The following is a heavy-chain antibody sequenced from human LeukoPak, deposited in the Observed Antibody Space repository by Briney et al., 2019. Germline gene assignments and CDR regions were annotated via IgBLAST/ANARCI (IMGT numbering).Heavy chain of an antibody. J-gene: IGHJ4*02. CDR3: ARICSGFGGDCSYYFDY. CDR1: GFTFTRYY. V-gene: IGHV1-46*01. D-gene: IGHD2-21*02. Sequence: GASVKVSCKASGFTFTRYYMHWVRQAPGQGLEWMGIITPSAGSTSYAQKFQGRVTMTRDTSTSTVYMELSSLRSEDTAVYYCARICSGFGGDCSYYFDYWGQGTLVTVSS. CDR2: ITPSAGST.